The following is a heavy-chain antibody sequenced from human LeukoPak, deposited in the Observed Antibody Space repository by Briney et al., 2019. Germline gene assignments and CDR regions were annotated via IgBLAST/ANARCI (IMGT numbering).Heavy chain of an antibody. V-gene: IGHV1-2*02. CDR1: GYTFTGYY. CDR2: INPNSGGT. D-gene: IGHD5-18*01. J-gene: IGHJ3*02. Sequence: ASVKVSCKASGYTFTGYYMHWVRQAPGQGLEWMGWINPNSGGTNYAQKFQGRVTMTRDTSITTADMELSSLRSDDTAVYYCARLADTTMGNALDIWGQGTMVTVSS. CDR3: ARLADTTMGNALDI.